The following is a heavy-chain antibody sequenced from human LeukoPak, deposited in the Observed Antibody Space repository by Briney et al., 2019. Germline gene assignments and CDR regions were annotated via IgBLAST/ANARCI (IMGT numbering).Heavy chain of an antibody. CDR2: IYHSGST. Sequence: PSETLSLTRTVSGYSISSGYYWGWIRQPPGKGLEWIGSIYHSGSTYYNPSLKSRVTISVDTSKNQFSLKLSSVTAADTAVYYCARISVHSGSYYYYYYMDVWGKGTTVTISS. CDR1: GYSISSGYY. J-gene: IGHJ6*03. CDR3: ARISVHSGSYYYYYYMDV. D-gene: IGHD1-26*01. V-gene: IGHV4-38-2*02.